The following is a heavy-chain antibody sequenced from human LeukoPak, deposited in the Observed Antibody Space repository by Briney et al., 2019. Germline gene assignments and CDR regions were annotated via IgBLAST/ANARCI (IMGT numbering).Heavy chain of an antibody. D-gene: IGHD2-15*01. CDR3: AREDLDGGSDFDY. CDR1: GGSISSGGYY. J-gene: IGHJ4*02. CDR2: IYYSGST. Sequence: SETLSLTCTVSGGSISSGGYYWSWIRQHPGKGLEWIGYIYYSGSTYYNPSLKSRVTISVDTSKNQFSLKLSSVTAADTAVYYCAREDLDGGSDFDYWGRGTLVTVSS. V-gene: IGHV4-31*03.